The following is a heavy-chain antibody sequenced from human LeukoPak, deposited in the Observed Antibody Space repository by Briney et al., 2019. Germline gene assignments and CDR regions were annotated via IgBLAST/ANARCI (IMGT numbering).Heavy chain of an antibody. CDR1: GGSFSGYY. CDR3: ARLGSSWCVSSYDY. J-gene: IGHJ4*02. Sequence: PSETLSLTCAVYGGSFSGYYWSWIRQPPGKGLEWIGEINHSGSTNYNPSLKSRVTISVDTSKNQFSLKLSSVTAADTAVYYCARLGSSWCVSSYDYWGQGTLVTVSS. CDR2: INHSGST. D-gene: IGHD6-13*01. V-gene: IGHV4-34*01.